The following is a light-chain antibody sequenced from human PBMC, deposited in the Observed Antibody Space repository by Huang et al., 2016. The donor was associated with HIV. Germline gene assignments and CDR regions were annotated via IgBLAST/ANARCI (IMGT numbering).Light chain of an antibody. Sequence: DIQMTQSPSAMLASVGDRVTITCRASQDISNYWAWFQQKPGKVPKRLIYAESSLQRGVPSRFSGSGSGSEFNLTISILQPEDLATYSCLQYDYFQTPTFGQGTRVEIK. CDR3: LQYDYFQTPT. V-gene: IGKV1-17*03. CDR1: QDISNY. CDR2: AES. J-gene: IGKJ1*01.